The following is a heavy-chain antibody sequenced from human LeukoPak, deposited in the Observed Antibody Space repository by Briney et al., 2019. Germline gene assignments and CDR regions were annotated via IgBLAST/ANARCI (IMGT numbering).Heavy chain of an antibody. CDR2: IIPILGIT. CDR3: ASAYDFWSGYYSGWFDP. Sequence: SVTVSCKVSGGTVSSYAISWVRQAPAQGREWEWKIIPILGITNYAQNSQGRVTITTHKSTSTAYMELRSLRSEDTAMYYCASAYDFWSGYYSGWFDPWGQGTLVTVSS. CDR1: GGTVSSYA. J-gene: IGHJ5*02. V-gene: IGHV1-69*04. D-gene: IGHD3-3*01.